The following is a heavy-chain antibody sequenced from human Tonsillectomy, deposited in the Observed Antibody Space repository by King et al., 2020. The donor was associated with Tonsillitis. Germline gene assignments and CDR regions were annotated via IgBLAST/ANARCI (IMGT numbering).Heavy chain of an antibody. CDR1: GYTFVNYG. D-gene: IGHD3-10*01. CDR2: IRPYNGDT. J-gene: IGHJ5*02. CDR3: ARERTAPGPGCWFAP. V-gene: IGHV1-18*04. Sequence: QLVQSGVEVKKPGASVKVSCKASGYTFVNYGISWVRQAPGQGLEWMGWIRPYNGDTNYAQNLQGRVTMTSDTSTNTAYMELRSLTSDDTAVCYCARERTAPGPGCWFAPWGQGTLVTVSS.